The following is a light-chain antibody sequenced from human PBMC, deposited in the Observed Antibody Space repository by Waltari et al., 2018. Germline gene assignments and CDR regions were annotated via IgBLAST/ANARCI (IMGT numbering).Light chain of an antibody. J-gene: IGLJ2*01. CDR1: SRAAGGYNY. V-gene: IGLV2-14*03. CDR2: DVA. Sequence: QSALTQPVSVSGSPGQSITISCTGTSRAAGGYNYVAWYQQHPNKAPKVIIYDVANRPFGVSNRFSGSKSGSTASLTISGLQTEDEAYYYCSSYTTRSILLFGGGTKVTVL. CDR3: SSYTTRSILL.